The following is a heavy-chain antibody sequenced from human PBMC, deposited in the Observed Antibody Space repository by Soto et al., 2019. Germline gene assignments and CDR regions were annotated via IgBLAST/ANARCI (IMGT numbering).Heavy chain of an antibody. CDR1: GGSFSGYY. Sequence: SETLSLTCAVYGGSFSGYYWSWIRQPPGKGLEWIGEINHSGSTNYNPSLKSRVTISVDTSKNQFSLKLSSVTAADTAVYYCARPGDIAVVPAATQAWFDTWGQGTLVTVSS. J-gene: IGHJ5*02. D-gene: IGHD2-15*01. CDR3: ARPGDIAVVPAATQAWFDT. V-gene: IGHV4-34*01. CDR2: INHSGST.